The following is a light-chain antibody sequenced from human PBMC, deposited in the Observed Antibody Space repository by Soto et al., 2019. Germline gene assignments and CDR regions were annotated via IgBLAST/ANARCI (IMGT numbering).Light chain of an antibody. CDR2: GAS. Sequence: EIVMTQSPATLSLSPGERATLSCRASQSVSNNYLAWYQQKPGQAPRLLIYGASTRATGIPARFSGSGSGTEFTLTISSLQSEDFAVYYCQQYNNWAWTFGQGTKVDI. CDR1: QSVSNN. J-gene: IGKJ1*01. CDR3: QQYNNWAWT. V-gene: IGKV3-15*01.